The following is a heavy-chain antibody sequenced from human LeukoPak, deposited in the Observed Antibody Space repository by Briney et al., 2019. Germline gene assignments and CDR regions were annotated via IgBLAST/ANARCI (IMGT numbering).Heavy chain of an antibody. D-gene: IGHD4-17*01. CDR2: ISAYNGNT. CDR3: AKLSTVTPPSTDY. J-gene: IGHJ4*02. CDR1: GYTFTSYG. Sequence: ASVRVSCKASGYTFTSYGISWARQAPGQGLEWMGWISAYNGNTNYAQKLQGRVTMTTDTSTSTAYMELRSLRSDDTAVYYCAKLSTVTPPSTDYWGQGTLVTVSS. V-gene: IGHV1-18*01.